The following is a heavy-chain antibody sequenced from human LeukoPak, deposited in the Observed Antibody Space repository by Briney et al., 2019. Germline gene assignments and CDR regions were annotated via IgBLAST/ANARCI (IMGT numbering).Heavy chain of an antibody. CDR2: INPNSGGT. D-gene: IGHD5-18*01. CDR1: GYTFTGYY. J-gene: IGHJ4*02. V-gene: IGHV1-2*06. Sequence: ASVKVSCKASGYTFTGYYMHWVRQAPGQGLEWMGRINPNSGGTNYAQKLQGRVTMTTDTSTSTAYMELRSLRSDDTAVYYCARVSPRGYSYGAFDYWGQGTLVAVSS. CDR3: ARVSPRGYSYGAFDY.